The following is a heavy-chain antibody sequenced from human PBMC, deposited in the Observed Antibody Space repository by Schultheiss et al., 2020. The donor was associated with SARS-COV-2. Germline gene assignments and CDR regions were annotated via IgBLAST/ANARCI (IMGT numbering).Heavy chain of an antibody. V-gene: IGHV4-34*01. CDR2: INHSGST. Sequence: GSLRLSCAVYGGSFSGYYWGWIRQPPGKGLEWIGEINHSGSTNYNPSLKSRVTISVDTSKNQFSLKLSSVTALDTAVYYCARGRLIVGATRRNYFDYWGQGTLVTVSS. CDR1: GGSFSGYY. J-gene: IGHJ4*02. CDR3: ARGRLIVGATRRNYFDY. D-gene: IGHD1-26*01.